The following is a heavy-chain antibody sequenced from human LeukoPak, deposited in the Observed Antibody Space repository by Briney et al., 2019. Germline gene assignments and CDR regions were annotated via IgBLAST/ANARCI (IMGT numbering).Heavy chain of an antibody. J-gene: IGHJ4*02. Sequence: GGSLRLSCAASGFTFSSYAMSWVRQAPGKGLEWVSAISGSGGSTYYADSVKGRFTISRDNSKNSLYLQMNSLRAEDTALYYCAKGVGYGGNSLFDYWGQGTLVTVSS. CDR3: AKGVGYGGNSLFDY. V-gene: IGHV3-23*01. D-gene: IGHD4-23*01. CDR1: GFTFSSYA. CDR2: ISGSGGST.